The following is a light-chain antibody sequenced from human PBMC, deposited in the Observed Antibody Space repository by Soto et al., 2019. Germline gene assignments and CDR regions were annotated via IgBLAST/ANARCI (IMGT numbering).Light chain of an antibody. CDR1: QDINKN. CDR2: DAS. V-gene: IGKV1-33*01. J-gene: IGKJ5*01. CDR3: QQYESLPLT. Sequence: DIQMTQSPSSLSASVGDRVTITCQASQDINKNLIWYQQKPGKXXKXXIYDASDLETGVPSRFSGSGSGTGFTFTISSLQPEDFETYYGQQYESLPLTFGQGTRLEIK.